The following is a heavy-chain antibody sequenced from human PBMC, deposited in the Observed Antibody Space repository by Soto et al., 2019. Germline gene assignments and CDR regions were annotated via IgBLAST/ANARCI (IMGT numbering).Heavy chain of an antibody. D-gene: IGHD3-9*01. Sequence: EVQLVESGGGLVKPGGSLRLSCAASGFTFSNYNMNWVRQAPGKGLEWVSSISSSSSYLYYADSVKGRFTISRDNAKNSLYLQINSLSAEDTAIYFFASQYDFLTGFQFDPRGQGTLVTVSS. J-gene: IGHJ5*02. CDR2: ISSSSSYL. CDR1: GFTFSNYN. CDR3: ASQYDFLTGFQFDP. V-gene: IGHV3-21*01.